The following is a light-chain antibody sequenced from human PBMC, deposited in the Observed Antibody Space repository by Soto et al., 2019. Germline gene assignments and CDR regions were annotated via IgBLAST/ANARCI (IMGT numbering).Light chain of an antibody. CDR3: ISYTSSSTPYG. CDR2: DVS. Sequence: QSALTQPASVSGSPGQSIAISCTGTSNDVGGYNYVSWYQHHPGKAPKLMIYDVSNRPSGVSNRFSGSKSGNTASLTISGLQAEDEAEYYCISYTSSSTPYGFGTGTKLTVL. J-gene: IGLJ1*01. V-gene: IGLV2-14*01. CDR1: SNDVGGYNY.